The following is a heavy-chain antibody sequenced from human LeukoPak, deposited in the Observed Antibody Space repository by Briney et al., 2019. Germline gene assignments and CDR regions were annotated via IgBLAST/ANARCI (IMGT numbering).Heavy chain of an antibody. CDR3: AAFYGGNSEAGSR. J-gene: IGHJ4*02. CDR1: GFTFTSSA. CDR2: IVVGSGNT. Sequence: ASVKVSCKASGFTFTSSAMQWVRQARGQRLEWIGWIVVGSGNTNYAQKFQERVTITRDMSTSTAYMELSSLRSEDTAVYYCAAFYGGNSEAGSRWGQGTLVTVSS. V-gene: IGHV1-58*02. D-gene: IGHD4-23*01.